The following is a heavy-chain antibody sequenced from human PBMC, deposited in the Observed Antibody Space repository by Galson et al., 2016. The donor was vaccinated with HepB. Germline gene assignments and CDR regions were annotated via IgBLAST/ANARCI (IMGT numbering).Heavy chain of an antibody. CDR3: AGGRDILTGYYVGLDY. D-gene: IGHD3-9*01. V-gene: IGHV1-8*01. CDR2: MNPNSADT. Sequence: SVKVSCKASGYAFSSYDIHWVRQASGQGLEWMGYMNPNSADTGHAQKFQGRVTMTRNTAISTAYMELSSLRSEDTALYYCAGGRDILTGYYVGLDYWGQGTPVTVSS. J-gene: IGHJ4*02. CDR1: GYAFSSYD.